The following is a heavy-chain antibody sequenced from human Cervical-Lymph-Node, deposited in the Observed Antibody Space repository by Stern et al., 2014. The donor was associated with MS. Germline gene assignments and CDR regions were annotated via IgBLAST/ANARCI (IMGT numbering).Heavy chain of an antibody. J-gene: IGHJ4*02. D-gene: IGHD6-13*01. Sequence: QVTLKESGPALVKPTQTLTLTCTFSGFSLSTSAMCVSWIRQPPGKALEWLALINWDDDKYYNTSLKTRLTIPKDTSKNQVVLTMTNMDPVDTATYYCARCRGDSRRWYYFDNWGQGTLVTVSS. CDR2: INWDDDK. V-gene: IGHV2-70*01. CDR3: ARCRGDSRRWYYFDN. CDR1: GFSLSTSAMC.